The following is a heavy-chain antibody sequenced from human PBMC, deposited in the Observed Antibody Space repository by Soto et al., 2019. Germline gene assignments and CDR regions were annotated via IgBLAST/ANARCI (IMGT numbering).Heavy chain of an antibody. D-gene: IGHD2-2*01. CDR2: MNPESRNT. J-gene: IGHJ4*02. CDR3: ARFVRHQLPTIDF. Sequence: QVQLVQSGAEVKEPGASVRVSCKASGYTFTSYDINWVRQATGQGLEWMGSMNPESRNTGYAQKFQGRVTMTRDTSISTAYMELTSLRSEDTAVYYCARFVRHQLPTIDFWGQGTLVTVSS. CDR1: GYTFTSYD. V-gene: IGHV1-8*01.